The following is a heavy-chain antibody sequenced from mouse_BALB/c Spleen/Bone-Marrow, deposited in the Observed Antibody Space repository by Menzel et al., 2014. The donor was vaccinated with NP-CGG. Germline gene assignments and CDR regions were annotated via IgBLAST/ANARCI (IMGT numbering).Heavy chain of an antibody. Sequence: VQLQQSGPELVKPGASVKISCKASGYTFTDYNMHWVKQSHGKSLEWIGYIYPYNGGTGYNQKFKSKATLTVDNSSSTAYMELRSLTSEDSAIYYCARLGRDYWGQGTTLTVSS. CDR3: ARLGRDY. CDR1: GYTFTDYN. CDR2: IYPYNGGT. V-gene: IGHV1S29*02. D-gene: IGHD4-1*01. J-gene: IGHJ2*01.